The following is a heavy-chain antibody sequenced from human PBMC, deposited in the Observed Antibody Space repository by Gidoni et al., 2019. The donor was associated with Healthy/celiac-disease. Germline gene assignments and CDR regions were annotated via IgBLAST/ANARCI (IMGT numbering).Heavy chain of an antibody. CDR3: ARENWELLYYFDY. CDR1: GFTFSSYA. V-gene: IGHV3-30*04. J-gene: IGHJ4*02. CDR2: ISYDGSNK. D-gene: IGHD1-26*01. Sequence: QVHLVVSGGAVVQPGRSLILSCSASGFTFSSYALHWVRQAPGKGLEWVAVISYDGSNKYYADSVKGRFTISRDNSKNTLYLQMNSLRAEDTAVYYCARENWELLYYFDYWGQGTLVTVSS.